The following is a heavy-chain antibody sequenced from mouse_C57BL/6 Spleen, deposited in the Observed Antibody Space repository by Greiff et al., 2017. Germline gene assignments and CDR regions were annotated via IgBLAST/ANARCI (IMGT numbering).Heavy chain of an antibody. CDR3: ADGYSSLDY. V-gene: IGHV1-50*01. D-gene: IGHD2-3*01. CDR2: IDPSDSYT. CDR1: GYTFTSYW. J-gene: IGHJ4*01. Sequence: QVQLQQPGAELVKPGASVKLSCKASGYTFTSYWMQWVKQRPGQGLEWIGEIDPSDSYTNYNHKFKGKATLTVDTSSSTAYMQLSSLTAEDSAVYDCADGYSSLDYWGQGTSVTVSS.